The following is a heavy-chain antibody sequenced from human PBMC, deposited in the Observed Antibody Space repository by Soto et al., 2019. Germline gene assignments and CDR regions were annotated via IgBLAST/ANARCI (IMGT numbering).Heavy chain of an antibody. D-gene: IGHD6-13*01. CDR1: GYTFTGYY. CDR3: ARVGIAAAGYLDAFDI. J-gene: IGHJ3*02. CDR2: INPNSGGT. Sequence: GASVKVSCKASGYTFTGYYMHWVRQAPGQGLEWMGWINPNSGGTNYAQKFQGWVTMTRDTSISTAYMELSSLGSEDTAVYYCARVGIAAAGYLDAFDIWGQGTMVTVSS. V-gene: IGHV1-2*04.